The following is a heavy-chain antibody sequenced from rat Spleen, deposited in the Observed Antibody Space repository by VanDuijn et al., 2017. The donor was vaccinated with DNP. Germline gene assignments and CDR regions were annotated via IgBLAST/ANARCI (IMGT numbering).Heavy chain of an antibody. D-gene: IGHD2-5*01. V-gene: IGHV5-7*01. CDR2: LSHDGSNI. CDR1: GFTFSNYD. Sequence: EVRLVESGGGLVQPGRSLKLSCAASGFTFSNYDMAWVRQAPKKGLEWIAFLSHDGSNIYYRDSVQGRFTISRDNAKDTLYLQGDSLRSEDTATYYCARGSTSIYWYFDFWGPGTMVTVSS. J-gene: IGHJ1*01. CDR3: ARGSTSIYWYFDF.